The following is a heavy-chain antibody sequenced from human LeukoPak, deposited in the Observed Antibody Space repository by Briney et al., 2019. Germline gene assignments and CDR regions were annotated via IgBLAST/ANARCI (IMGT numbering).Heavy chain of an antibody. Sequence: PGGSLRLSCAASGFTFSSYWMHWVRQAPGKGLVWVSRISKDGSSTYYADSVKGRFTISRDNAKNSLYLQMNSLRAEDTAVYYCARDSPDYSIGYYYYGMDIWGQGTTVTVSS. J-gene: IGHJ6*02. CDR1: GFTFSSYW. V-gene: IGHV3-74*01. D-gene: IGHD4-11*01. CDR2: ISKDGSST. CDR3: ARDSPDYSIGYYYYGMDI.